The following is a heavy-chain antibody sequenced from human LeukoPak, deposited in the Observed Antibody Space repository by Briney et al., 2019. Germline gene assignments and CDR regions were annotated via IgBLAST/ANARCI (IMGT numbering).Heavy chain of an antibody. Sequence: PGGSLRLSCAASGFTFSSYWMHWVRQAPGKGLVWVSGMNSDGSRTSYADSVEGRFTISRDNAKNTLYLQMNSLRAEDTAVYYCVTEVSGSFPTWGQGTLVTVSS. CDR2: MNSDGSRT. D-gene: IGHD1-26*01. CDR1: GFTFSSYW. CDR3: VTEVSGSFPT. J-gene: IGHJ4*02. V-gene: IGHV3-74*01.